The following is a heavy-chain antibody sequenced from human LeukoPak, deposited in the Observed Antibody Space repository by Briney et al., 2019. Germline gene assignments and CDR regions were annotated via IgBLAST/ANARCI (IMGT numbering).Heavy chain of an antibody. CDR1: GYSISSGYY. J-gene: IGHJ4*02. V-gene: IGHV4-38-2*02. CDR2: IYHSGST. CDR3: ARALFGSRRPGV. Sequence: PSETLSLTCTVSGYSISSGYYWGWIRQPPGKGLEWIGSIYHSGSTNYNPSLKSRVTMSVDTSKNQFSLKLSSVTAADTAVYYCARALFGSRRPGVWGQGTLVTVSS. D-gene: IGHD3-10*01.